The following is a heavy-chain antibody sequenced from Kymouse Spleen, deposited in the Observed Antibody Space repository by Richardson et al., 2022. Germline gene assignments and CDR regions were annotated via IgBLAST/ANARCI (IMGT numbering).Heavy chain of an antibody. CDR1: GGSISSSSYY. CDR2: IYYSGST. Sequence: QLQLQESGPGLVKPSETLSLTCTVSGGSISSSSYYWGWIRQPPGKGLEWIGSIYYSGSTYYNPSLKSRVTISVDTSKNQFSLKLSSVTAADTAVYYCARMDGGSYLYYYYYGMDVWGQGTTVTVSS. CDR3: ARMDGGSYLYYYYYGMDV. J-gene: IGHJ6*02. D-gene: IGHD1-26*01. V-gene: IGHV4-39*01.